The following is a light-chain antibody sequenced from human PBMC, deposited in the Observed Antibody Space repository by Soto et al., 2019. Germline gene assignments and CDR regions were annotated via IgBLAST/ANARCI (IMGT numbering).Light chain of an antibody. Sequence: EVVMTQSPATVSVSPGEGVTLSCRASQTISNDLAWYQQKPGQAPRLLIYGASTRATGVPARFSGGWFGTEFTLTIRSLQSEDFAFYYCQQNNKWPPVTFGGGTKVEIK. J-gene: IGKJ4*01. CDR2: GAS. CDR1: QTISND. CDR3: QQNNKWPPVT. V-gene: IGKV3-15*01.